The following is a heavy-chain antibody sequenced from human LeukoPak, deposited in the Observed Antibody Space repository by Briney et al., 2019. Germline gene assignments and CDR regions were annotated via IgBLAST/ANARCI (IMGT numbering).Heavy chain of an antibody. V-gene: IGHV1-69*01. Sequence: ASVKVSCKASGGTFSSYAISWVRQAPGQGLEWMGGIIPIFGTANYAQKFQGRATITADESTSTAYMELSSLRSEDTAVYYCARVGVGALDAFDIWGQGTMVTVSS. CDR3: ARVGVGALDAFDI. CDR1: GGTFSSYA. J-gene: IGHJ3*02. D-gene: IGHD1-26*01. CDR2: IIPIFGTA.